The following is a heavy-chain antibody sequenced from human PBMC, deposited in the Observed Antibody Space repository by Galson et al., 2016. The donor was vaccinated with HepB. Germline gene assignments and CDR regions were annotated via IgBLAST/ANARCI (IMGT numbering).Heavy chain of an antibody. J-gene: IGHJ4*02. D-gene: IGHD4-23*01. CDR3: ARDRLASGNHLDY. Sequence: SLRLSCATSGFTFSSNWMRWVRQAPGKGLEWVANIKQDGTENYVDSVKGRFTISRDSSTLYLQMNSLRAEDTAVYYCARDRLASGNHLDYWGQGTLVTVSS. CDR1: GFTFSSNW. V-gene: IGHV3-7*01. CDR2: IKQDGTE.